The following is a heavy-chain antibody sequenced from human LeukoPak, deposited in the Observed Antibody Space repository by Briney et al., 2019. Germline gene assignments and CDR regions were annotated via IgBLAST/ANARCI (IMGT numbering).Heavy chain of an antibody. Sequence: GGSLRLSCAASGFPFSSYSMTWVRQAPGKGLEWVANIKPDGTTKFYVDSVKGRFTISRDNALNSLYLQMNGLRAEDTAIYYCARSIPYGTTWYGRSDYWGQGTLVTVSS. CDR1: GFPFSSYS. J-gene: IGHJ4*02. V-gene: IGHV3-7*03. D-gene: IGHD6-13*01. CDR2: IKPDGTTK. CDR3: ARSIPYGTTWYGRSDY.